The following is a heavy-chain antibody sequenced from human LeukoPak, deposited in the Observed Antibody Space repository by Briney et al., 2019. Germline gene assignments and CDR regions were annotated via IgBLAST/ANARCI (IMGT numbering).Heavy chain of an antibody. V-gene: IGHV4-4*07. CDR2: IYSSGST. D-gene: IGHD1-26*01. Sequence: SETLSLTCTVSGGSISSYYWSWIRQPAGKGLEWIGRIYSSGSTNYNASLKSRVSMSVDTSKNQFSLKLSSVTAADTAVFYCARENSGSYREFDCWGQGTLVTVSS. CDR3: ARENSGSYREFDC. J-gene: IGHJ4*02. CDR1: GGSISSYY.